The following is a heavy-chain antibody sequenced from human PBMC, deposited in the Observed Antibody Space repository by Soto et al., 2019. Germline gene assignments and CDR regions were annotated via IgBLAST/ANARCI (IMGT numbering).Heavy chain of an antibody. Sequence: QVQLQESGPGLVKASETLSLTCTVSGGSINSYYWSWIRQPAGQGLEWIGRIYSGGSTNYNPSLKSRLTVSVDTSKNQFSLKLTSVTAADTAVYYCARGPGGFGDFSLDYWGQGTLVTVSS. V-gene: IGHV4-4*07. CDR3: ARGPGGFGDFSLDY. CDR2: IYSGGST. J-gene: IGHJ4*02. CDR1: GGSINSYY. D-gene: IGHD3-10*01.